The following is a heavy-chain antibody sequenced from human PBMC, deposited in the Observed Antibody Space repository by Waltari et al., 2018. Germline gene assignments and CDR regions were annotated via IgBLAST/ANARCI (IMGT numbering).Heavy chain of an antibody. CDR3: VRDGGGATPWFDY. CDR2: ISSSSAYI. Sequence: EVQLVESGGGLVKPGGSLSLSCVASGFSFSTSSINWVRQAPGRGLEWVSSISSSSAYINYADSVKGRFTISRDNAKNSLSLQMNSLRVEDTAIYYCVRDGGGATPWFDYWGQGTLVTVSS. D-gene: IGHD1-26*01. CDR1: GFSFSTSS. J-gene: IGHJ4*01. V-gene: IGHV3-21*06.